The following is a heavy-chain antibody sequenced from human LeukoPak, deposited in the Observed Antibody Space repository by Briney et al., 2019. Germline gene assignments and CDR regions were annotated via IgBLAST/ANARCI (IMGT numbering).Heavy chain of an antibody. J-gene: IGHJ3*02. V-gene: IGHV3-48*03. Sequence: GGSLRLSCAASGFSFSSYEMNWVRQAPGKGLEWVSYISGTGNAIYYADSVRGRFAISRDNTKNSLYLQMNSLRAEDTAVYYCAMEGELGNFDAFDIWGQGTMVTVSS. CDR1: GFSFSSYE. CDR3: AMEGELGNFDAFDI. D-gene: IGHD7-27*01. CDR2: ISGTGNAI.